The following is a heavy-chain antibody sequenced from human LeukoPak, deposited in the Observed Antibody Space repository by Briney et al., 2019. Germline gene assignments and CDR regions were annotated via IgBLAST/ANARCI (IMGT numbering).Heavy chain of an antibody. V-gene: IGHV3-21*01. CDR2: ISSSSSYI. Sequence: GVSLRLSCAASGVTFSSYGMNWVRQAPGKRLKWVSSISSSSSYIYYADSVKGRFTISRDNAKNSLYLQMNSLRAEDTAVYYCARTPDSSGYFHWFDPWGQGTLVTVSS. J-gene: IGHJ5*02. CDR1: GVTFSSYG. CDR3: ARTPDSSGYFHWFDP. D-gene: IGHD3-22*01.